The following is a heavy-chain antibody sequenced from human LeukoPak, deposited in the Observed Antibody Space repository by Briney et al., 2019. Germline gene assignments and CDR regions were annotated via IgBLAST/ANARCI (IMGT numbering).Heavy chain of an antibody. J-gene: IGHJ4*02. CDR1: GFTSSSYS. CDR3: ARDQGDYYDSSGYYYGPFDY. CDR2: ISYDGSNK. Sequence: GGSLRLSCAASGFTSSSYSMHWVRQAPGKGLEWVAVISYDGSNKYYADSVKGRFTISRDNSKNTLYLQMNSLRAEDTAVSYCARDQGDYYDSSGYYYGPFDYWGEGTLVTVSS. D-gene: IGHD3-22*01. V-gene: IGHV3-30-3*01.